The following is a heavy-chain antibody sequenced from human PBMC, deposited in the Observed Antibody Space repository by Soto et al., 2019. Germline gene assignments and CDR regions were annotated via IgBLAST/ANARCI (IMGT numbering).Heavy chain of an antibody. CDR3: ARGEVVAATTYSDY. J-gene: IGHJ4*02. Sequence: ASVKVSCKASGYTFTTYYMHWVRQAPGQGLEWLGIINPSGGSTNYAQKFQGRVAMTRDTSTSTVYMDLTSLRSEDTAVYYCARGEVVAATTYSDYWGQGTLVT. D-gene: IGHD2-15*01. V-gene: IGHV1-46*01. CDR2: INPSGGST. CDR1: GYTFTTYY.